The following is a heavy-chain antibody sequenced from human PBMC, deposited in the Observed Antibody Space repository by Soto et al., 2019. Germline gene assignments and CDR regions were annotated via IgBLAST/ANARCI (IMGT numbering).Heavy chain of an antibody. CDR1: GYSFTSYW. CDR2: IYPGDSDT. Sequence: GESLKISCKGSGYSFTSYWIGWVRQMPGKGLEWMGIIYPGDSDTRYSPSFQGQVTISADKSISTAYLQWSSLKASDTAMYYCARLGLEGTSTYYYYYYGMDVWGQGTTVTVSS. CDR3: ARLGLEGTSTYYYYYYGMDV. J-gene: IGHJ6*02. D-gene: IGHD1-7*01. V-gene: IGHV5-51*01.